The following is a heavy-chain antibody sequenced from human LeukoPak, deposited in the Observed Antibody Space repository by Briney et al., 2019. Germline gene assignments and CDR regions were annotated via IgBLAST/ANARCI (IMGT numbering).Heavy chain of an antibody. V-gene: IGHV4-38-2*02. CDR2: IYHSGST. D-gene: IGHD3-22*01. CDR1: GYSISSGYY. J-gene: IGHJ4*02. Sequence: PSETLSLTCTVSGYSISSGYYWGWIRQPPGKGLEWIGSIYHSGSTYYNPSLKSRVTISVDTSKNQFSLKLSSVTAADTAVYYCARASYDSSGYYYTLGYWGQGTLVTVSS. CDR3: ARASYDSSGYYYTLGY.